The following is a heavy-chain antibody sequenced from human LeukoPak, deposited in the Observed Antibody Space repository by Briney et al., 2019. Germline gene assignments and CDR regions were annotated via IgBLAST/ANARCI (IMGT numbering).Heavy chain of an antibody. Sequence: ASVKVSCKVSGYTLTELSMHWVRQAPGKGLEWMGGFDPEDGETIYAQKFQGRVTMTEDTSTDTAYMELSSLRSEDTAVYYCATVSLYDRAFDIWGQGTMVTDSS. CDR2: FDPEDGET. CDR3: ATVSLYDRAFDI. J-gene: IGHJ3*02. CDR1: GYTLTELS. V-gene: IGHV1-24*01. D-gene: IGHD2-8*01.